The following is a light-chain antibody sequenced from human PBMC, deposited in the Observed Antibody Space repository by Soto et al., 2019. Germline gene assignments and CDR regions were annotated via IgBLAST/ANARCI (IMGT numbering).Light chain of an antibody. CDR2: GAS. J-gene: IGKJ2*01. Sequence: DIQMTQSPSTLSASVGDRVTITCRASESINNWLAWYQQKPGKAPKLLIYGASILESGVPSRFSGTVSGTEFTLTISSLQPDDFATYYCQQYKSYSTFGQGTKVEIK. CDR3: QQYKSYST. V-gene: IGKV1-5*01. CDR1: ESINNW.